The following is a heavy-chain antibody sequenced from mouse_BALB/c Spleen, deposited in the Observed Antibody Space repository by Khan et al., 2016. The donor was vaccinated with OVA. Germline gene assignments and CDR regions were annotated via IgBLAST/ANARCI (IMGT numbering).Heavy chain of an antibody. V-gene: IGHV1S81*02. D-gene: IGHD1-1*01. CDR2: TNPTNGRT. CDR3: ARIKKIVATYFDY. J-gene: IGHJ2*01. Sequence: QVQLQQSGAELVKAGASVKMSCKASGYTFTSYWMHWVKQRLGQGLEWFAETNPTNGRTYYNEKFKSKATLTVDKSSSTAYMRRSGPKFEDSAVYYCARIKKIVATYFDYWGQGTTLTVSS. CDR1: GYTFTSYW.